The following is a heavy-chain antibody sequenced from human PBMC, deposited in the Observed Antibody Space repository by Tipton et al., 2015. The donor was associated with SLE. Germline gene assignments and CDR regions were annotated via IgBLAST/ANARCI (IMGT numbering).Heavy chain of an antibody. V-gene: IGHV4-61*08. D-gene: IGHD7-27*01. CDR2: IYYSGST. CDR1: GGSISSGDYY. J-gene: IGHJ5*02. Sequence: TLSLTCTVSGGSISSGDYYWSWIRQPPGKGLEWIGYIYYSGSTNYNPSLKSRVTISVDTSKNQFSLKLSSVTAADTAVYYCARGGWGGGDPHWFDPWGQGTLVTVSS. CDR3: ARGGWGGGDPHWFDP.